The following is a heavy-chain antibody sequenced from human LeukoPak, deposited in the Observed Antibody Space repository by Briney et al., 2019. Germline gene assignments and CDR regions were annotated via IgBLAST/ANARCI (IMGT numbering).Heavy chain of an antibody. V-gene: IGHV4-4*07. D-gene: IGHD6-13*01. J-gene: IGHJ5*02. CDR3: ARGQQHSSSWSWFDP. Sequence: SETLSLTCTVSGGSISSYYWSWIRQPAGKGLEWIGRIYTSGSTNYNPSLKSRVTMSVDTSKNQFSLKLSSVTAADTAVYYCARGQQHSSSWSWFDPWGQGTLVTVPS. CDR2: IYTSGST. CDR1: GGSISSYY.